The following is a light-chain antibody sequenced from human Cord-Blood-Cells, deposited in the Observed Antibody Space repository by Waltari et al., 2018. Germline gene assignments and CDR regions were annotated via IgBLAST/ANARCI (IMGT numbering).Light chain of an antibody. J-gene: IGLJ2*01. Sequence: QSALTQPRSVSGSPGQSVTIPCTGTSSDGGGYNYVSWYQQHPGKAPKLMIYDVSTRPSGVPDRFSGSKSGNTASLTISGLQAEDEADYYCCSYAGSYTLVFGGGTKLTVL. CDR1: SSDGGGYNY. V-gene: IGLV2-11*01. CDR2: DVS. CDR3: CSYAGSYTLV.